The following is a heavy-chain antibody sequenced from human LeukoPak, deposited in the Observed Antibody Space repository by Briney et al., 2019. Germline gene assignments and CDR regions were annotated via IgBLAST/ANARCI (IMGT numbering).Heavy chain of an antibody. Sequence: ASVKVSGKVSGYTLTELSMHWVGQAPGKGLEWMGGFDPEDGETIYAQKFQGRVTMTEDTSTDTAYMELSSLRSEDTAVYYCATAAFHYDSQIFDIWGQGTMVTVSS. D-gene: IGHD3-22*01. CDR1: GYTLTELS. J-gene: IGHJ3*02. V-gene: IGHV1-24*01. CDR2: FDPEDGET. CDR3: ATAAFHYDSQIFDI.